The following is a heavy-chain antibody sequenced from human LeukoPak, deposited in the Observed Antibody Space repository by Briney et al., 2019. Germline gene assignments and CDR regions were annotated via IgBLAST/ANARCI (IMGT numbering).Heavy chain of an antibody. V-gene: IGHV3-23*01. Sequence: GGSLRLSCVASGFTFSGYAMSWVRQAPGKGLEWVSAISGSGGSTYYADSVKGRFTISRDNSKNTLYLQMNSLRAEDTAVYYCAKDQDYYYDSSGYGWGQGTLVTVSS. CDR3: AKDQDYYYDSSGYG. J-gene: IGHJ4*02. CDR2: ISGSGGST. D-gene: IGHD3-22*01. CDR1: GFTFSGYA.